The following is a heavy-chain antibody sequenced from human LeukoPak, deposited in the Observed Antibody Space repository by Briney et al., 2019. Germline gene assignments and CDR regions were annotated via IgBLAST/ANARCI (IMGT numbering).Heavy chain of an antibody. CDR3: GYSSGWLFDY. V-gene: IGHV3-23*01. J-gene: IGHJ4*02. CDR2: ISGSDTTT. Sequence: GGSLRLSCAASGFTFKNYAMSWIRQAPGKGLEWVSVISGSEWVSVISGSDTTTYYADSVKGRFTISRDDSKNTLYLQMNSLRAEDAAVYYCGYSSGWLFDYWGQGALVTVSS. D-gene: IGHD6-19*01. CDR1: GFTFKNYA.